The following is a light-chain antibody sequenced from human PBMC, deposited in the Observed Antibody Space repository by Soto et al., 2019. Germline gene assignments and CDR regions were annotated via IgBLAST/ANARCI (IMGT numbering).Light chain of an antibody. CDR3: QQYNNWLWT. CDR1: QSVSSN. CDR2: GAS. V-gene: IGKV3-15*01. Sequence: DIVMTQSPATLSVSPGERATLSCRASQSVSSNLAWYQQKPGQAPRLLIYGASTRATGIPARFSGSGSGTEFTLTISSLQSEDFAVYYCQQYNNWLWTFGQGTKV. J-gene: IGKJ1*01.